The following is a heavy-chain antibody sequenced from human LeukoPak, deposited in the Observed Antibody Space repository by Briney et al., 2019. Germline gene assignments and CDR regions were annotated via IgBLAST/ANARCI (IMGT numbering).Heavy chain of an antibody. CDR1: GYIFTDYY. CDR3: ARDDYVTPEAFDI. Sequence: ASVKVSRKASGYIFTDYYMRWVRQAPGQELGWMGRINPNSGGTNYAQKFQGRVTMTRDTSISTAYTELSSLRSEDTATYYCARDDYVTPEAFDIWGQGTMVTVSS. D-gene: IGHD3-16*01. CDR2: INPNSGGT. J-gene: IGHJ3*02. V-gene: IGHV1/OR15-1*02.